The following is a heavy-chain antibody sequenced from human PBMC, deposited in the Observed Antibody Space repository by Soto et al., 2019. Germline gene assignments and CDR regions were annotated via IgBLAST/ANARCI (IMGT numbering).Heavy chain of an antibody. CDR1: GYSISSGYY. J-gene: IGHJ4*02. V-gene: IGHV4-38-2*01. CDR3: TRGDDFWSGYYFDF. D-gene: IGHD3-3*01. CDR2: IHRIGST. Sequence: SETLSLTCAVSGYSISSGYYLGWIRQSPGKGLEWIGSIHRIGSTYYNPSLRSRVTISVDTSKNQFFLSLTSVTAADTAVYYCTRGDDFWSGYYFDFWGQGTLVTVSS.